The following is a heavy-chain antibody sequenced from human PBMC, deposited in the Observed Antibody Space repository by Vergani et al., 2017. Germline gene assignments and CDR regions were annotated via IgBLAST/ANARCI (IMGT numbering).Heavy chain of an antibody. Sequence: EVHLVESGGGLVQPGGSLRLSCAASGFTFSSYSMNWVRQAPGKGLEWASSISSSSSYIYYADSVKGRFTISRDNAKNSLYLQMNSLRAEDTAVYYCARAHSVHDAFDIWGQGTMVTVSS. CDR3: ARAHSVHDAFDI. J-gene: IGHJ3*02. CDR1: GFTFSSYS. D-gene: IGHD2-15*01. CDR2: ISSSSSYI. V-gene: IGHV3-21*01.